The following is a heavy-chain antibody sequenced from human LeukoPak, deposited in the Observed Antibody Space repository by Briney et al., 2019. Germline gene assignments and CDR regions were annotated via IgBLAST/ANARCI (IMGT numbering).Heavy chain of an antibody. D-gene: IGHD3-10*01. CDR3: TASITMVRGVNDY. Sequence: GGSLRLSCAASGFTFSNAWMSWVRQAPGKGLEWVGCIKSKTDGGTTDYAAPVKGRFTISRDDSKNTLYLQMNSLKTEDTAVYYCTASITMVRGVNDYWGQGTLVTVSS. V-gene: IGHV3-15*01. J-gene: IGHJ4*02. CDR1: GFTFSNAW. CDR2: IKSKTDGGTT.